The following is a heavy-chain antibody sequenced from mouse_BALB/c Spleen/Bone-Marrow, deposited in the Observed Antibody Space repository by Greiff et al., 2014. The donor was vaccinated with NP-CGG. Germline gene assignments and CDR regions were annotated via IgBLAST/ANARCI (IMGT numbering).Heavy chain of an antibody. CDR1: GFNIKDTY. CDR2: IDPANGNT. Sequence: VQLQQSGAELVKPGASVKLSCTASGFNIKDTYMHWVKQRPEQGLEWIGRIDPANGNTKYDPKFQGKATITRDTSSNTAYLQLRSLTSEDTAVYYCARYDYRYSWFAYWGQGTLVTVSA. D-gene: IGHD2-14*01. J-gene: IGHJ3*01. CDR3: ARYDYRYSWFAY. V-gene: IGHV14-3*02.